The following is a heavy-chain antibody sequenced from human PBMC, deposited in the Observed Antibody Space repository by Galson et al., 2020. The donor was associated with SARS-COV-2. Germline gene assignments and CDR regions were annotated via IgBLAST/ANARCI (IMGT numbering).Heavy chain of an antibody. CDR2: ISGSGGST. J-gene: IGHJ4*02. Sequence: GESLKISCAASGFTFSSYAMSWVRQAPGKGLEWVSAISGSGGSTYYADSVKGRFTISRDNSKNTLYLQMNSLRAEDTAVYYCAKGSWNYYDSSGYYELPDYFDYWGQGTLVTVSS. CDR1: GFTFSSYA. V-gene: IGHV3-23*01. CDR3: AKGSWNYYDSSGYYELPDYFDY. D-gene: IGHD3-22*01.